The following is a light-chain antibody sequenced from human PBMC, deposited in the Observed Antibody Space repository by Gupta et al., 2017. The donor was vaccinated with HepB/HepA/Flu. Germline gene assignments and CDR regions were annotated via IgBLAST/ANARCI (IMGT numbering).Light chain of an antibody. Sequence: EVILTQSPIILSVSPGDRVTLSCRASQHVGTNLAWYQQKGGQAPRLLVYGASSRATSIPARFIGSGSETEFTLIINSLQSEDFALYFCQQDDNWPLTFGRGTKVEI. CDR2: GAS. V-gene: IGKV3-15*01. J-gene: IGKJ3*01. CDR3: QQDDNWPLT. CDR1: QHVGTN.